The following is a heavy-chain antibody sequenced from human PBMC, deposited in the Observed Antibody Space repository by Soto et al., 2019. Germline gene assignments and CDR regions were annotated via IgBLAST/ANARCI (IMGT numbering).Heavy chain of an antibody. D-gene: IGHD3-22*01. Sequence: QVQLVQSGAEVKKPGSSVQVSCKASAGTFSSYAITWVRQAPGQGLEWMGGIIPFFGTTNYAPKFQGRVTITAHKSTSRAYMELSSLISEDTAVYYCARDPSYDSSGYYQGSWFDPWGQGTLVTVSS. V-gene: IGHV1-69*06. CDR3: ARDPSYDSSGYYQGSWFDP. CDR2: IIPFFGTT. J-gene: IGHJ5*02. CDR1: AGTFSSYA.